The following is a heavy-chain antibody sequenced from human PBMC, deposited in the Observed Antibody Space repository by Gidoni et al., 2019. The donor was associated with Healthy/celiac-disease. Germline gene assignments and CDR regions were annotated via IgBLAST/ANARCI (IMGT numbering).Heavy chain of an antibody. CDR1: GGTFSSYA. CDR2: IIPIFGTA. D-gene: IGHD3-22*01. Sequence: QVQLVQSGAEVKKPGSSVKVSCKASGGTFSSYAISWVRQAPGQGLEWMGGIIPIFGTANYAQKFQGRVTITADESTSTAYMELSSLRSEDTAVYYCARAELLDYYDSSGYTNWFDPWGQGTLVTVSS. V-gene: IGHV1-69*01. J-gene: IGHJ5*02. CDR3: ARAELLDYYDSSGYTNWFDP.